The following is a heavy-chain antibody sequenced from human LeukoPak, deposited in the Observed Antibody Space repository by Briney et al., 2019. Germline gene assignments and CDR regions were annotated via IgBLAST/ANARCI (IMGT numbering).Heavy chain of an antibody. D-gene: IGHD4-17*01. CDR1: GFAFSNTG. CDR2: ISPTGEGT. J-gene: IGHJ4*02. V-gene: IGHV3-23*01. Sequence: GGSLRLSCAASGFAFSNTGMTWVRQAPGRGLEWVSTISPTGEGTHYADSVKGRFTISRDNSKDTLSLEMNSLRADDTATYYCARDAGGAWPFDYWGQGTRVIVSS. CDR3: ARDAGGAWPFDY.